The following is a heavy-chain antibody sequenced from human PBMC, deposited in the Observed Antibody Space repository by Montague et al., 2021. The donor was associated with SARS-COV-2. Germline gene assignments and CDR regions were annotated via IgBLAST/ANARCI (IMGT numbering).Heavy chain of an antibody. V-gene: IGHV2-5*02. CDR3: AHRRNIVGNGGFDY. CDR1: GFSLSTTGVG. Sequence: PALVKPTQTLTLTCTFSGFSLSTTGVGVGWIRQPPGKALEWLALIYWDDDERYSPSLKSRLTITKDTSKNQVVLTMTNVDPVDTATYYCAHRRNIVGNGGFDYWGQGTLVTVSS. J-gene: IGHJ4*02. D-gene: IGHD2-21*01. CDR2: IYWDDDE.